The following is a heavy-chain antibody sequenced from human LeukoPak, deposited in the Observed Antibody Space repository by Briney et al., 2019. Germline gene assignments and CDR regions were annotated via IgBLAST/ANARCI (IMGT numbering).Heavy chain of an antibody. V-gene: IGHV4-39*01. CDR3: ASGVQQLPELHPDY. CDR1: GGSISSSSYY. CDR2: IHYSGGT. J-gene: IGHJ4*02. Sequence: PSETLSLTCTVSGGSISSSSYYWGWIRQPPGKGLEWIGSIHYSGGTNYNPSLKSRVTISVDTSKNQFSLKLSSVTAADTAVYYCASGVQQLPELHPDYWGQGTLVTVSS. D-gene: IGHD6-13*01.